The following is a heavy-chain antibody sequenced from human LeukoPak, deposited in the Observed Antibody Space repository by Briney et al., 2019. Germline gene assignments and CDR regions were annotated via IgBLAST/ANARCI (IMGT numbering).Heavy chain of an antibody. Sequence: GGSMRLSCAAAGITFSSYAMQWGRQAPGKALEWVTFIRYDGTNKYYADSVKGRFTISRDNSKNTLYLQMNSLRPEDTAVYYCAKDSKRWKTYYYEAGSYYFDYWGQGTRVALSS. CDR3: AKDSKRWKTYYYEAGSYYFDY. V-gene: IGHV3-30*02. CDR2: IRYDGTNK. CDR1: GITFSSYA. J-gene: IGHJ4*02. D-gene: IGHD3-10*01.